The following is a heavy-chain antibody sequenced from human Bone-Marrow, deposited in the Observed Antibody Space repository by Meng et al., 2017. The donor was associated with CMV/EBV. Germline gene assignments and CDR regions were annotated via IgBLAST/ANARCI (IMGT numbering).Heavy chain of an antibody. CDR1: GFTFSSYG. J-gene: IGHJ6*02. V-gene: IGHV3-30*02. CDR2: IRYDGSNK. D-gene: IGHD2-2*01. Sequence: GESLKISCAASGFTFSSYGMHWVRQAPGKGLEWVAFIRYDGSNKYYADSVKGRFTISRDNSKNTLYLQMNSLRAEDTAVYYCARDAGYCSSTSRSCAHYGMDVWGQGTTVTVSS. CDR3: ARDAGYCSSTSRSCAHYGMDV.